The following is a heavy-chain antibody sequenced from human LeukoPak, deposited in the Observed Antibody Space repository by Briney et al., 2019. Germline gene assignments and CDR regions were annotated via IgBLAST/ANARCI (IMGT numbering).Heavy chain of an antibody. CDR3: ARDCPLPAGDILTGYYKGLDY. V-gene: IGHV3-21*01. D-gene: IGHD3-9*01. CDR1: GFTFSSYS. CDR2: ISSSSSYI. Sequence: GGSLRLSCAASGFTFSSYSMNWVRQAPGKGLEWVSSISSSSSYIYYADSVKGRFTISRDNAKNSLYLQMNSLRAEDTAVYYCARDCPLPAGDILTGYYKGLDYWGQGTLVTVSS. J-gene: IGHJ4*02.